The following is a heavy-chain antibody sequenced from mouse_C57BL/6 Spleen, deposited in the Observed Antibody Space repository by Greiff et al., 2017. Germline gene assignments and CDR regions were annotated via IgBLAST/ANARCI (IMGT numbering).Heavy chain of an antibody. J-gene: IGHJ4*01. CDR2: IWTGGGT. V-gene: IGHV2-9-1*01. CDR3: ARSQNTVERDYYAMDY. Sequence: VQGVESGPGLVAPSQSLSITCTVSGFSLTSYAISWVRQPPGKGLEWLGVIWTGGGTNYNSALKSRLSISKDNSKSQVFLKMNSLQTDDTARYYCARSQNTVERDYYAMDYWGQGTSVTVSS. CDR1: GFSLTSYA. D-gene: IGHD1-1*01.